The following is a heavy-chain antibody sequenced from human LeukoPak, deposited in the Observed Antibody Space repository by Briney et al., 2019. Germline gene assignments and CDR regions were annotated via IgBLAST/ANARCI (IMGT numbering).Heavy chain of an antibody. CDR3: ARDLGNTGWYTFDY. CDR1: GDSVSSINGA. V-gene: IGHV6-1*01. J-gene: IGHJ4*02. CDR2: TYYRSKWYD. Sequence: SQTLSLTCAISGDSVSSINGAWNWIRQSPSRGLEWLGRTYYRSKWYDEYAVSMRGRITINPDTSMNQFSLHLLSVTPEDAAVYYCARDLGNTGWYTFDYWGQGTLVTVSS. D-gene: IGHD6-19*01.